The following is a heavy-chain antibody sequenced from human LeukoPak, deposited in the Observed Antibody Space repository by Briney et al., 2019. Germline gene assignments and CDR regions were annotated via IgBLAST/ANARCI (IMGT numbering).Heavy chain of an antibody. V-gene: IGHV4-39*01. D-gene: IGHD3-22*01. CDR2: IYYSGST. J-gene: IGHJ5*02. Sequence: SSETLSLTCTVSGGSISSSSYYWGWIRQPPGKGLEWIGSIYYSGSTYYNPSLKSRVTISVDTSKNQFSLKLSSVTAADTAVYYCARHRYYYDSSGYPHWFDPWGQGTLVTVSS. CDR3: ARHRYYYDSSGYPHWFDP. CDR1: GGSISSSSYY.